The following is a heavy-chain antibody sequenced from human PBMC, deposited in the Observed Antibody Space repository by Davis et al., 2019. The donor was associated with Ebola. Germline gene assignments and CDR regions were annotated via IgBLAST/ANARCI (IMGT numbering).Heavy chain of an antibody. CDR3: ARASWGLVGVY. J-gene: IGHJ4*02. CDR1: GFTFSSYS. Sequence: GESLKISCAASGFTFSSYSMNWVRQAPGKGLEWVSSISSSSSYIYYADSVKGRFTISRDNAKNSLYLQMNSLRAEDTAVYYCARASWGLVGVYWGQGTLVTVSS. CDR2: ISSSSSYI. D-gene: IGHD6-19*01. V-gene: IGHV3-21*01.